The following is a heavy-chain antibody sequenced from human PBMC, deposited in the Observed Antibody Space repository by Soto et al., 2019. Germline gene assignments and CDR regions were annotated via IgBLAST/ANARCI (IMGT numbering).Heavy chain of an antibody. J-gene: IGHJ4*02. CDR2: VSSDGKKR. V-gene: IGHV3-30*04. CDR3: AREVGSTFRLDY. D-gene: IGHD1-26*01. CDR1: GFTFNNYA. Sequence: PGGSLRLSCAASGFTFNNYALHWVRQAPGKGLEWVGVVSSDGKKRYYADSLKGRLTVSRDNSINMLFLQMDSLRPEDTAVYYCAREVGSTFRLDYWGQGTLVTVLL.